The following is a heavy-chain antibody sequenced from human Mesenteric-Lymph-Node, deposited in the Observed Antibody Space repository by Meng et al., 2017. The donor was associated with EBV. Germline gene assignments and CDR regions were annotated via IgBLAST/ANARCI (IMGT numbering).Heavy chain of an antibody. CDR3: ARKVGISSAKWYFDV. D-gene: IGHD1-26*01. CDR1: GYTFTSYP. Sequence: GQLGQAGFELKKPGASVKVSCTASGYTFTSYPMNWVRQAPGQGLEWMGGINTNTGNPTYAQGFTGRFVFSLDSSVSTAYLQISSLKAEDTAVYYCARKVGISSAKWYFDVWGRGTLVTVSS. CDR2: INTNTGNP. V-gene: IGHV7-4-1*02. J-gene: IGHJ2*01.